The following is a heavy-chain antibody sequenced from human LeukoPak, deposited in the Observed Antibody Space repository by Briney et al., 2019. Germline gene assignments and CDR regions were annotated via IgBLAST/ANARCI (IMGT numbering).Heavy chain of an antibody. CDR1: GYSISSGRY. D-gene: IGHD3-22*01. CDR2: LSHSGSI. J-gene: IGHJ4*02. CDR3: VRRRYVYGYCDS. V-gene: IGHV4-38-2*01. Sequence: SETLSLTCAVSGYSISSGRYWGWVRQPPGKGLEWIGSLSHSGSIYYNPSLESRVTKSVDTSKNQFSLRLSSVTAADTAVYYCVRRRYVYGYCDSWGPGTLVTVSS.